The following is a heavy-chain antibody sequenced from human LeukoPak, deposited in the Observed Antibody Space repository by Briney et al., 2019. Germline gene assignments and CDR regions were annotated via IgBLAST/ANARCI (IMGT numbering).Heavy chain of an antibody. CDR1: GGSISSSSYY. J-gene: IGHJ3*02. CDR3: ARQTDYYDSSGYYIDAFDI. D-gene: IGHD3-22*01. CDR2: IYYSGST. Sequence: PSETLSLTCTVSGGSISSSSYYWGWIRQPPGRGLEWIGSIYYSGSTYYNPSLKSRVTISVDTSKNQFSLKLSPVTAADTAVYYCARQTDYYDSSGYYIDAFDIWGQGTMVTVSS. V-gene: IGHV4-39*01.